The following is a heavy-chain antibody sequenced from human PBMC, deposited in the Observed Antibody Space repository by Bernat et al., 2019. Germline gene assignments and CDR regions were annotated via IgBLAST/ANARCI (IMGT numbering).Heavy chain of an antibody. Sequence: QVQLVQSGAEVKKPGASVKVSCKASGYTFTSYYMHWVRQAPGQGLEWMGIINPSGGSTRYAQKFQGRVTMTRDTSTSTVYMELSSLRSEDTAVYYCARDLYSYGHGGYYYYYMDVWGKGTTVTVSS. CDR2: INPSGGST. V-gene: IGHV1-46*01. CDR3: ARDLYSYGHGGYYYYYMDV. CDR1: GYTFTSYY. J-gene: IGHJ6*03. D-gene: IGHD5-18*01.